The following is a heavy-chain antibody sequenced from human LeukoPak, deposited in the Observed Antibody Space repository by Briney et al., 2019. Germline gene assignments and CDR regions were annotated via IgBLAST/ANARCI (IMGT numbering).Heavy chain of an antibody. D-gene: IGHD3-3*01. CDR1: GGSISSYY. CDR3: ARVSGNNFGVVIIPQYYFDY. CDR2: IYYSGST. J-gene: IGHJ4*02. V-gene: IGHV4-59*01. Sequence: SETLSLTCTVSGGSISSYYWSWIRQPPGKGLEWIGYIYYSGSTNYNPSLKSRVTISVDTSKNQFSLKLSSVTAADTAVYYCARVSGNNFGVVIIPQYYFDYWGQGTLVTVSS.